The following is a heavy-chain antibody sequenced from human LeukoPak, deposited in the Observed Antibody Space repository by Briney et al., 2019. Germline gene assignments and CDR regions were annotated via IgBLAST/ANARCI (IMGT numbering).Heavy chain of an antibody. J-gene: IGHJ4*02. CDR2: IYYSGST. CDR3: AIVPPVPAAPFDY. D-gene: IGHD2-2*01. V-gene: IGHV4-39*01. Sequence: PSETLSLTCTVVGGSISSSSYYWGWIRQPPGKGLEWIGSIYYSGSTYYNPSLKSRVTISVDTSKNQFSLKLSSVTAADTAVYYCAIVPPVPAAPFDYWGQGTLVTVSS. CDR1: GGSISSSSYY.